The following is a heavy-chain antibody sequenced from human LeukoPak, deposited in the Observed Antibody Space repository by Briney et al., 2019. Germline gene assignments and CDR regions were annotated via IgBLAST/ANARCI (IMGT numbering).Heavy chain of an antibody. V-gene: IGHV3-7*03. CDR3: ARGGGLDV. CDR1: GFTFSSYA. J-gene: IGHJ6*02. CDR2: INHNGNVN. D-gene: IGHD3-16*01. Sequence: GGSLRLSCAASGFTFSSYAMNWARQAPGKGLEWVASINHNGNVNYYVDSVKGRFTISRDNAKNSLYLQMSNLRAEDTAVYFCARGGGLDVWGQGTTVTVSS.